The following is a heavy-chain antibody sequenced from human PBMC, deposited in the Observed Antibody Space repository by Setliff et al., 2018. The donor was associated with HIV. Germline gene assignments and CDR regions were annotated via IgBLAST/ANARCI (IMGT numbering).Heavy chain of an antibody. J-gene: IGHJ5*02. D-gene: IGHD3-10*01. CDR1: GRSISSHY. CDR3: TRGGLDWFDP. Sequence: PSETLSLTCTVSGRSISSHYWSWIRQPPGKGLEWIGSIYYDGSTDYSPSLKSRVTMSIDRSKTQFSLKVTSVTAADMAVYYCTRGGLDWFDPWGQGTLVTVSS. V-gene: IGHV4-59*11. CDR2: IYYDGST.